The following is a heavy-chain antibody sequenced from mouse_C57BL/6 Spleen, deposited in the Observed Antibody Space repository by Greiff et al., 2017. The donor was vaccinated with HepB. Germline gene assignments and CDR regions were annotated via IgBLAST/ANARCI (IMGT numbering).Heavy chain of an antibody. CDR3: AREKVYYDYHGAMDY. J-gene: IGHJ4*01. CDR2: INPNNGGT. CDR1: GYTFTDYN. Sequence: EVQLQQSGPELVKPGASVKIPCKASGYTFTDYNMDWVKQSHGKSLEWIGDINPNNGGTIYNQKFKGKATLTVDKSSSTAYMELRSLTSEDTAVYYCAREKVYYDYHGAMDYWGQGTSVTVSS. V-gene: IGHV1-18*01. D-gene: IGHD2-4*01.